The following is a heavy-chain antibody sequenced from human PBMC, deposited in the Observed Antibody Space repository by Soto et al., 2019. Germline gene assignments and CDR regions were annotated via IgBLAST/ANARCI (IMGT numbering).Heavy chain of an antibody. V-gene: IGHV1-69*13. J-gene: IGHJ6*02. CDR3: AREGGWGVVVTAANYYYGMDV. CDR1: GGTFSSYA. Sequence: SVKVSCKASGGTFSSYAISWVRQAPGQGLEWMGGIIPILGTANYAQKFQGRVTITADESTSTAYMELSSLRSEDTAVYYCAREGGWGVVVTAANYYYGMDVWGQGTTVTVSS. D-gene: IGHD2-21*02. CDR2: IIPILGTA.